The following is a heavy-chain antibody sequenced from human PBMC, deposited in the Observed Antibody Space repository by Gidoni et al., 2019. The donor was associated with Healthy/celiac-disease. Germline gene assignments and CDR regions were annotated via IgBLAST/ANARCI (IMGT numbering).Heavy chain of an antibody. V-gene: IGHV3-15*01. CDR2: IKSKTDGGTT. CDR1: GFPFSNAW. J-gene: IGHJ4*02. Sequence: EVQLVESGGGLVKPGGSLRLSCAASGFPFSNAWMSWVRQAPGKGLEWVGRIKSKTDGGTTDYAAPVKGRFTISRDDSKNTLYLQMNSLKTEDTAVYYCTTDLGGAVAGPVDYWGQGTLVTVSS. D-gene: IGHD6-19*01. CDR3: TTDLGGAVAGPVDY.